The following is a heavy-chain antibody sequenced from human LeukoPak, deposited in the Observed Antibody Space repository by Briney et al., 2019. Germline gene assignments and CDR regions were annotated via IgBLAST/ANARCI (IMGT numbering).Heavy chain of an antibody. CDR2: IYTSGST. CDR1: GGSISSGSYY. Sequence: SETLSLTCTVSGGSISSGSYYWSWIRQPAGKGLEWIGRIYTSGSTNYNPSLKSRVTISVDTSKNQFSLKLSSVTAADTAVYYCARYNYYYDSSGYLGIDAFDIWGQGTMVTVSS. CDR3: ARYNYYYDSSGYLGIDAFDI. D-gene: IGHD3-22*01. J-gene: IGHJ3*02. V-gene: IGHV4-61*02.